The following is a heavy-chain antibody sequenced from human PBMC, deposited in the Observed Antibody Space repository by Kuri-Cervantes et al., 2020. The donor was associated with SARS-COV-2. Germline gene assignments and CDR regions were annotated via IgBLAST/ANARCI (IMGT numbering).Heavy chain of an antibody. Sequence: SETLSLTCAFYGESFSGYYWNWIRQSPGKGLEWIGEVNHRGSTNYNPSLKSRVTISVDTSKNQFSLKLSSVTAADTAVYYCARDLRLGKSLDYWGQGTLVTVSS. CDR3: ARDLRLGKSLDY. CDR2: VNHRGST. V-gene: IGHV4-34*01. J-gene: IGHJ4*02. CDR1: GESFSGYY. D-gene: IGHD7-27*01.